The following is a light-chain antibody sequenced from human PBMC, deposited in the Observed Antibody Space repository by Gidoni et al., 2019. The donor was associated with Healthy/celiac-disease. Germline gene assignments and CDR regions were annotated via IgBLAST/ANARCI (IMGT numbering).Light chain of an antibody. Sequence: DIQMTQSPSTLSASVGDRVTITCRASQRISSWLAWYQQKPGKAPKLLIYDASSLESGVPSRLSGSGSGTEFTLTISSLQPDDFATYYCQQYNSYSPYTFGQGTKLEIK. CDR2: DAS. CDR3: QQYNSYSPYT. V-gene: IGKV1-5*01. CDR1: QRISSW. J-gene: IGKJ2*01.